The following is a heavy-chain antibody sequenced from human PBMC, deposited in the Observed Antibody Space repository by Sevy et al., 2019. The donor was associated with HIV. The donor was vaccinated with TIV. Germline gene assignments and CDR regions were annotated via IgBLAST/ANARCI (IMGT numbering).Heavy chain of an antibody. CDR2: VFSSSSYI. Sequence: GGSLRLSCAASGFTFSSYNMNWVRQAPGKGLEWVSFVFSSSSYIYYADSVKGRFTISRDNAKNSLYLQMNSLRAEDTAGYYCARDKTILEGRYGMDVWGQGTTVTVSS. V-gene: IGHV3-21*01. CDR1: GFTFSSYN. J-gene: IGHJ6*02. D-gene: IGHD3-3*01. CDR3: ARDKTILEGRYGMDV.